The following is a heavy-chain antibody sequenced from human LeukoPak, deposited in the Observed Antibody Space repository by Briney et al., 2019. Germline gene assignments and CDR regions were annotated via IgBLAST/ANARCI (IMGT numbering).Heavy chain of an antibody. CDR1: GYSFTSYG. CDR2: ISAYDGET. Sequence: ASVTVSCKASGYSFTSYGISWVREAPGRGLEWVGYISAYDGETRYAQKFQGRVTLTTDTSTGTVYMEMRRLRSDDTAVYYCARGWKNYFDFWGQGTLVTVSS. D-gene: IGHD1-1*01. CDR3: ARGWKNYFDF. J-gene: IGHJ4*02. V-gene: IGHV1-18*01.